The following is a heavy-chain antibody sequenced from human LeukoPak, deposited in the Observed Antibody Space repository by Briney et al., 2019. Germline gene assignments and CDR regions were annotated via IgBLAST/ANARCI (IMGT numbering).Heavy chain of an antibody. CDR3: ARDSGDDSSSWYEVYY. J-gene: IGHJ4*02. D-gene: IGHD6-13*01. CDR1: GYTFTIYY. CDR2: INPSGGST. V-gene: IGHV1-46*01. Sequence: ASVKVSCTASGYTFTIYYMHWVRQAPGQGLEWMGIINPSGGSTSYAQKFQGRVTMTRDTSTSTVYMELSSLRSEDTAVDYCARDSGDDSSSWYEVYYWGQGTLVTVSS.